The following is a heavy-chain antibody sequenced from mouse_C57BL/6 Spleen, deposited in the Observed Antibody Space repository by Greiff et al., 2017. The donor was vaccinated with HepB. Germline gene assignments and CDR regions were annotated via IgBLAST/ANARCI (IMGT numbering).Heavy chain of an antibody. CDR2: FYPGSGSI. CDR3: ARHEGRQLRPHYYAMDY. D-gene: IGHD3-2*02. CDR1: GYTFTEYT. V-gene: IGHV1-62-2*01. J-gene: IGHJ4*01. Sequence: QVHVKQSGAELVKPGASVKLSCKASGYTFTEYTIHWVKQRSGQGLEWIGWFYPGSGSIKYNEKFKDKATLTADKSSSTVYMELSRLTSEDSAVYFCARHEGRQLRPHYYAMDYWGQGTSVTVSS.